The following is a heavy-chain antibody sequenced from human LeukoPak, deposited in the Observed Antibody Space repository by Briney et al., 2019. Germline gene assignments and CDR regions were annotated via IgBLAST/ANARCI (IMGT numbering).Heavy chain of an antibody. Sequence: PSETLSLTRAVYGGSFSGYYWSWIRQPPGKGLEWIGEINHSGSTNYNPSLKSRVTISVDTSKNQFSLKLSSVTAADTAVYYCARVKYYDFWSGYSYWFDPWGQGTLVTVSS. CDR2: INHSGST. V-gene: IGHV4-34*01. CDR1: GGSFSGYY. CDR3: ARVKYYDFWSGYSYWFDP. D-gene: IGHD3-3*01. J-gene: IGHJ5*02.